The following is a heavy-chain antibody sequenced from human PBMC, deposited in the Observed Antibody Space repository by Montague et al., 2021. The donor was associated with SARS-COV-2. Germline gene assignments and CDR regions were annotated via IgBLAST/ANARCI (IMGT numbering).Heavy chain of an antibody. CDR2: IYTSGST. Sequence: TLSLTCTVSGGSISSGSYYWSWIRQPAGKGLEWIGRIYTSGSTNYNPSLKSRVTISVDTSKNQFSLKLSSVTAADTAVYYCARDVPYYDSSGYQFFDYWGQGTLVTVSS. V-gene: IGHV4-61*02. CDR1: GGSISSGSYY. CDR3: ARDVPYYDSSGYQFFDY. D-gene: IGHD3-22*01. J-gene: IGHJ4*02.